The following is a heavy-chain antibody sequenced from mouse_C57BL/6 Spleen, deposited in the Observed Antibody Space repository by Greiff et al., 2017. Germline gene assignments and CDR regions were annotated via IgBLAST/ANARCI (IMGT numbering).Heavy chain of an antibody. Sequence: QVQLQQSGPELVKPGASVKISCKASGYAFSSSWMNWVKQSPGKGLEWIGRIYPGDGDTNYNGKFKGKATLTADKSSSTAYMQLSSLTSEDSAVYFCARWDYGYAMDYWGQGTSVTVSS. V-gene: IGHV1-82*01. CDR1: GYAFSSSW. CDR3: ARWDYGYAMDY. D-gene: IGHD2-4*01. J-gene: IGHJ4*01. CDR2: IYPGDGDT.